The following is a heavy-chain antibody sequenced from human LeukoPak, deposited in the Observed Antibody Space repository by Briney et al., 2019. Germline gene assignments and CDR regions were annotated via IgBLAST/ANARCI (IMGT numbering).Heavy chain of an antibody. V-gene: IGHV1-2*02. J-gene: IGHJ4*02. D-gene: IGHD3-3*01. Sequence: ASVKVSFKASGYTFTGYYMHWVRQAPGQGLERMGWINPNSGGTNYAQKFQGRVTITRDTSISTAYMELSRLRSEDTAVYYCACASDFWSGYLDEWGQGTLVTVSS. CDR1: GYTFTGYY. CDR2: INPNSGGT. CDR3: ACASDFWSGYLDE.